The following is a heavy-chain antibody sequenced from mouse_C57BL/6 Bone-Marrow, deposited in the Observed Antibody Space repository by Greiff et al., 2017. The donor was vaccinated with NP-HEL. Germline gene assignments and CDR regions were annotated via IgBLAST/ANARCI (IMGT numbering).Heavy chain of an antibody. CDR2: IDPENGDT. D-gene: IGHD2-1*01. CDR3: TSIYYGNYRNAMDY. V-gene: IGHV14-4*01. J-gene: IGHJ4*01. Sequence: VQLQQSGAELVRPGASVTLSCTASGFNITDDYMHWVKQRPEQGLEWIGWIDPENGDTEYASKFQGKATITADTSSNTAYLQRSSLTSEDTAVYYCTSIYYGNYRNAMDYWGQGTSVTVSS. CDR1: GFNITDDY.